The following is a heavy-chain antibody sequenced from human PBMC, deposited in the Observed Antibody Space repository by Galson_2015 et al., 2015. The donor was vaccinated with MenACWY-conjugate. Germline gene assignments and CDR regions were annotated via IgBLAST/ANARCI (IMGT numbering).Heavy chain of an antibody. Sequence: SLRLSCAASGFTFSSYSMNWVRQAPGQGLEWIISISSSGSHIYHADSVRGRFTISRDNSKNSLYLQMNSLRADDTAVYYCVRDSGVYSSGHYDYWGQGTLVTVSS. CDR1: GFTFSSYS. J-gene: IGHJ4*02. CDR3: VRDSGVYSSGHYDY. D-gene: IGHD6-19*01. CDR2: ISSSGSHI. V-gene: IGHV3-21*01.